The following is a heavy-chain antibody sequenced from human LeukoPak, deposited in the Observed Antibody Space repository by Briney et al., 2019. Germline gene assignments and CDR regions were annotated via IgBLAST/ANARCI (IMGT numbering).Heavy chain of an antibody. Sequence: GASVQVSCKASGYTFTGYNIHWVRQAPGQGLEWMGWINTNTGNPTYAQGFTGRFVFSLDTSVSTAYLQISSLKAEDTAVYYCARENRQLWFGELFYWFDPWGQGTLVTVSS. V-gene: IGHV7-4-1*02. J-gene: IGHJ5*02. CDR3: ARENRQLWFGELFYWFDP. CDR1: GYTFTGYN. CDR2: INTNTGNP. D-gene: IGHD3-10*01.